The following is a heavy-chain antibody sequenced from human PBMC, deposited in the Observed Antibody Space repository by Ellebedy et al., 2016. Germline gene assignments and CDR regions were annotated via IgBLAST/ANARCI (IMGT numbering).Heavy chain of an antibody. CDR1: GFTLSDHW. Sequence: GGSLRLSXVASGFTLSDHWMNWVRQAPGKGLEWVSVIYSGGDTYYADSVRGRFTISRDDSKNTLNLQLTNLRAEDAAVYYCAKDPAEAGAFDHWGRGTLVTVSS. D-gene: IGHD6-19*01. CDR3: AKDPAEAGAFDH. CDR2: IYSGGDT. J-gene: IGHJ4*02. V-gene: IGHV3-66*01.